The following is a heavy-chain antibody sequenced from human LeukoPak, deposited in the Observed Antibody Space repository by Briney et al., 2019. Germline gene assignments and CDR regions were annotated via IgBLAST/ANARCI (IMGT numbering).Heavy chain of an antibody. CDR2: IYYSGST. V-gene: IGHV4-59*08. D-gene: IGHD6-13*01. CDR1: GGSISSYY. J-gene: IGHJ4*02. Sequence: PSETLSLTCTVSGGSISSYYWSWIRQPPGKGLEWIGYIYYSGSTNYNPSLKSQVTISVDTSKNQFSLKLSSVTAADTAVYYCARTPAYSSSCDYWGQGTLVTVSS. CDR3: ARTPAYSSSCDY.